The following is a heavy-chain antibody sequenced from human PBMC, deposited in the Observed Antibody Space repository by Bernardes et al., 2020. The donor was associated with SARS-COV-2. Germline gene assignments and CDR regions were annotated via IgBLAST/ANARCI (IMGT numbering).Heavy chain of an antibody. CDR1: GGSISSYY. CDR3: ARLYYYDSSVYFDY. CDR2: IYYSGST. J-gene: IGHJ4*02. V-gene: IGHV4-59*08. Sequence: SETLSLTCTVSGGSISSYYWSWIRQPPGKGLEWIGYIYYSGSTNYNPSLKSRVTISVDTSKNQFSLKLSSVTAADTAVYYCARLYYYDSSVYFDYWGQGTLVTVSS. D-gene: IGHD3-22*01.